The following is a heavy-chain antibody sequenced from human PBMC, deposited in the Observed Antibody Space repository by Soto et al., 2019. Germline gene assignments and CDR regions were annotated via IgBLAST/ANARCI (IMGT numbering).Heavy chain of an antibody. J-gene: IGHJ2*01. CDR2: ISYDGSNK. CDR1: GFTFSSYA. V-gene: IGHV3-30-3*01. CDR3: ARDPQMATTDWYFDL. D-gene: IGHD5-12*01. Sequence: QVQLVESGGGVVQPGRSLRLSCAASGFTFSSYAMHWVRQAPGKGLEWVAVISYDGSNKYYADSVKGRFTISRDNSKNTLYLQMTSLRAEDTAVYYCARDPQMATTDWYFDLWGRGTLVTVSS.